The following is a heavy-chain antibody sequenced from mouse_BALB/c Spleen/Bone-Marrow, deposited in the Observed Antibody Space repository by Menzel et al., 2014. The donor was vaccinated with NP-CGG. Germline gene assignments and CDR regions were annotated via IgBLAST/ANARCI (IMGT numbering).Heavy chain of an antibody. D-gene: IGHD2-4*01. V-gene: IGHV5-2*01. CDR2: INSDGGST. CDR1: EYEFPSHD. CDR3: ARRGDYDWFAY. Sequence: EVKLMESGGGLVQPGESLKLSCESNEYEFPSHDMSWVRKTPEKRLELVAAINSDGGSTYYPNTMERRFIISRDNTKKTLYLQMSSLRSEDTALYYCARRGDYDWFAYWGQGTQVTVSA. J-gene: IGHJ3*01.